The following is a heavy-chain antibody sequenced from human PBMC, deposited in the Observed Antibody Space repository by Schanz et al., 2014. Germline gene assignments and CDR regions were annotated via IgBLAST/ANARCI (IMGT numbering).Heavy chain of an antibody. CDR3: ASWSGTRYFDY. J-gene: IGHJ4*02. V-gene: IGHV1-46*01. CDR2: INPSGGST. CDR1: GYTFTSYY. Sequence: QVQLVQSGAEVKKPGASVKVSCKASGYTFTSYYMYWVRQAPGQGLEWMGVINPSGGSTIYAQKFKGRVPMTRDTSKNQFSLKLTSVTAADTAVYYCASWSGTRYFDYWSQGTLVTVSS. D-gene: IGHD1-7*01.